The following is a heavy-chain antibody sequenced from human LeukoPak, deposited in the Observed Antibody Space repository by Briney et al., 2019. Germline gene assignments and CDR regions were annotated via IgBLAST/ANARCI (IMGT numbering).Heavy chain of an antibody. D-gene: IGHD2-15*01. CDR2: ISAYNGNT. V-gene: IGHV1-18*01. J-gene: IGHJ5*02. CDR3: ARAESGGIATGCFDP. Sequence: ASVKVSCKDSGYTFTSYGISWVRQAPGQGIEWMGWISAYNGNTNHAQKPQYRVTMTTNTSTSTAYMELRSLRSDDTAVYYCARAESGGIATGCFDPWGQGTLVTVSS. CDR1: GYTFTSYG.